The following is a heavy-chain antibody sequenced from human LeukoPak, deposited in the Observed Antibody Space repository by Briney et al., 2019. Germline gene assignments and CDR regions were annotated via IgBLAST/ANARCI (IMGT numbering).Heavy chain of an antibody. D-gene: IGHD3-22*01. Sequence: GGSLRLSCAASGFTFSSYWMYWVRQAPGKGLVWVSRIYGDGSSTSYADSVRGRFTISRDDAKSTLYLQMNSLRAEDTAVYYCARSGWPYYFDYWGQGTLVTVSS. V-gene: IGHV3-74*01. CDR2: IYGDGSST. J-gene: IGHJ4*02. CDR1: GFTFSSYW. CDR3: ARSGWPYYFDY.